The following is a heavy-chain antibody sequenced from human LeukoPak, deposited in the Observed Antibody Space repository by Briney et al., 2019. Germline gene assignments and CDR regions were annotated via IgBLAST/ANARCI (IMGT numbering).Heavy chain of an antibody. Sequence: PSETLSLTCAVSGYSISSGYYWGWFRQPPGKGLEWIGCMYHSGSTYYNPSLKSRVTISVDTSKNQFSLKLSSVTAADTAVYYCARQGGSRSPYYYYMDVWGKGTTVTVSS. CDR2: MYHSGST. J-gene: IGHJ6*03. D-gene: IGHD6-13*01. CDR3: ARQGGSRSPYYYYMDV. CDR1: GYSISSGYY. V-gene: IGHV4-38-2*01.